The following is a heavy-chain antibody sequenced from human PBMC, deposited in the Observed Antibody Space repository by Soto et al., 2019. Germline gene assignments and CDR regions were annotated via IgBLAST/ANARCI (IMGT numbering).Heavy chain of an antibody. CDR2: INPDGSEK. CDR1: GFTFSNAW. J-gene: IGHJ4*02. CDR3: SRSLDS. Sequence: GGPLRLSCAASGFTFSNAWMDWVRQAPGKGLEWVANINPDGSEKHSVDSVKGRFTISRDNAKNSLYLQMSSLTAEDSALYYCSRSLDSWGQGTRVTVSS. V-gene: IGHV3-7*01.